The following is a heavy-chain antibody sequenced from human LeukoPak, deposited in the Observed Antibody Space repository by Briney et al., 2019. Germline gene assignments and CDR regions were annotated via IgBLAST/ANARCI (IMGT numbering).Heavy chain of an antibody. D-gene: IGHD4-17*01. J-gene: IGHJ4*02. CDR2: IKEDGSEK. CDR3: ARGHYGLDC. V-gene: IGHV3-7*01. CDR1: GFTFSSYW. Sequence: SGGSLRLSCAASGFTFSSYWISWVRQAPGKGLEWVANIKEDGSEKYYVDSVKGRFTLSRDNAKNSLYLQMNSLRAEDTAVYYCARGHYGLDCWGQGTLVIVSS.